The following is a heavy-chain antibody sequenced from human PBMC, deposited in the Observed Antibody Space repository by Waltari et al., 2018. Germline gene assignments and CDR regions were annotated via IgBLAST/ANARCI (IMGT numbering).Heavy chain of an antibody. CDR1: GYSISSGYY. CDR2: IYHSGST. J-gene: IGHJ6*03. V-gene: IGHV4-38-2*02. CDR3: ARDLTLYSLGYYMDV. D-gene: IGHD2-8*01. Sequence: QVQLQESGPGLVKPSETLSLTCAVSGYSISSGYYWGWIRQPPGKGLEWIGSIYHSGSTYYHPSRKSRVTISVDTSKNQFSLKLSSVTAADTAVYYCARDLTLYSLGYYMDVWGKGTTVTVSS.